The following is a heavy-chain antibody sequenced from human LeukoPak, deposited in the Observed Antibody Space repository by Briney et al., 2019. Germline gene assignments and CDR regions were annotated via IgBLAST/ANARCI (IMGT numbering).Heavy chain of an antibody. CDR3: ARIRGLGDVSPYSDF. CDR2: IYHHGKS. D-gene: IGHD4-17*01. J-gene: IGHJ4*02. CDR1: GDSISISD. V-gene: IGHV4-59*01. Sequence: PSETLSLTCSVSGDSISISDWSWIRQPPGKGLEWIGYIYHHGKSGYNPPLQRRVTISLDTSKNQFSLTLSFVTAADTAMYYCARIRGLGDVSPYSDFWGQGTLVTVSS.